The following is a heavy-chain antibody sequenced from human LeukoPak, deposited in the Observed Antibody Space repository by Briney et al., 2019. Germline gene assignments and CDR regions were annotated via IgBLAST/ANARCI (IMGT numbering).Heavy chain of an antibody. CDR3: ARNDILTGYYYYFDY. CDR1: GFTFSSYS. CDR2: ISSSSSSYI. D-gene: IGHD3-9*01. Sequence: GGSLRLSCAASGFTFSSYSMNWVRQAPGKGLEWVSAISSSSSSYIYYADSVKGRFTISRDNAKNSLYLQMNSLSAEDTAVYYCARNDILTGYYYYFDYWGQGTLVTVSS. J-gene: IGHJ4*02. V-gene: IGHV3-21*01.